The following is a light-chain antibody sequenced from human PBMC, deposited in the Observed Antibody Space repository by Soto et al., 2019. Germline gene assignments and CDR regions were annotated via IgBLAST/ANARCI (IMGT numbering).Light chain of an antibody. CDR2: DAY. V-gene: IGKV1-5*01. CDR3: QQYESYCPLT. J-gene: IGKJ4*01. CDR1: HGIRSW. Sequence: DIQMAQSPSTLSASVVDRVTITCLSSHGIRSWLAWYQQKPGKAPKLLIYDAYSLESGVPSRFSGRRSGTEFTLTIAGLQPEDFATYYCQQYESYCPLTFGGGTKVDIK.